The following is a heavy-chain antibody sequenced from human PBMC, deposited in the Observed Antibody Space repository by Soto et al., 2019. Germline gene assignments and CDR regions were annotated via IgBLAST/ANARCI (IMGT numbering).Heavy chain of an antibody. V-gene: IGHV3-30-3*01. CDR3: AREPKRGRWFDP. CDR1: GFTFSSYA. Sequence: GGSLRLSCAASGFTFSSYAMHWVRQAPGKGLEWVAVISYDGSNKYYADSVKGRFTISRDNSKDTLYLQMNSLRAEDTAVYYCAREPKRGRWFDPWGQGTLVTVSS. J-gene: IGHJ5*02. CDR2: ISYDGSNK. D-gene: IGHD3-16*01.